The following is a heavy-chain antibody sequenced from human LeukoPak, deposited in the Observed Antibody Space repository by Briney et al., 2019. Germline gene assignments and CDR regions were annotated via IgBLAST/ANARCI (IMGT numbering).Heavy chain of an antibody. V-gene: IGHV3-30*03. J-gene: IGHJ4*02. Sequence: GGSLRLSCAASGFTFSSYGMHWVRQAPGKGLEWVAVISYDGSNKYYADSVKGRFTISRDNSKNTLYLQMNSLRSEDTAVYYCARSGYSYRKDFDYWGQGTLVTVSS. CDR2: ISYDGSNK. CDR3: ARSGYSYRKDFDY. D-gene: IGHD5-18*01. CDR1: GFTFSSYG.